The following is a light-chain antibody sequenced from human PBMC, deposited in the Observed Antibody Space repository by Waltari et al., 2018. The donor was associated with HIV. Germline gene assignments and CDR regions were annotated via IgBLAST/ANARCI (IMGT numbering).Light chain of an antibody. CDR3: NSDRGSTTPCV. CDR2: EGS. Sequence: QSALTQPASVSGSPGQSITISCTGTSSDVGGHKYVSWYQQHPGKAPKLLIYEGSNRPSGVSNRFAGSKSGNTAAMTISGLQAEDGAHYYCNSDRGSTTPCVFGTGTKVTVL. J-gene: IGLJ1*01. V-gene: IGLV2-14*01. CDR1: SSDVGGHKY.